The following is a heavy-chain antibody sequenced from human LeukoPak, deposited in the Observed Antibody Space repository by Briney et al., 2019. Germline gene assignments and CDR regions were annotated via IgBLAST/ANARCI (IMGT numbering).Heavy chain of an antibody. CDR1: GFTFSSYE. V-gene: IGHV3-48*03. J-gene: IGHJ4*02. Sequence: GGSLRLSCAASGFTFSSYEMNWVRQAPGKGLEWVSYISSSSNSIYYANAMKGRFTISRDNARNSVYLQMNSLRAEDTAVYYCASGSAVAGLGYWGQGTLVTVSS. D-gene: IGHD6-19*01. CDR2: ISSSSNSI. CDR3: ASGSAVAGLGY.